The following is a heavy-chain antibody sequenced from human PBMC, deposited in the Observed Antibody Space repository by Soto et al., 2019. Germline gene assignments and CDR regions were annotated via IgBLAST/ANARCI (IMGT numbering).Heavy chain of an antibody. J-gene: IGHJ4*02. CDR2: ISSSSRTM. V-gene: IGHV3-48*02. D-gene: IGHD2-2*02. CDR3: ARALSACSSTSCYTGASDY. Sequence: EVQLVESGGGLVQPGGSLRLSCVASGFTFSSYHMNWVRQAPGKGLEWVSYISSSSRTMYYADSVKGRFTISRDNAKNSLYLQMNILRDEDTAVYYCARALSACSSTSCYTGASDYWGQGTLVTVSS. CDR1: GFTFSSYH.